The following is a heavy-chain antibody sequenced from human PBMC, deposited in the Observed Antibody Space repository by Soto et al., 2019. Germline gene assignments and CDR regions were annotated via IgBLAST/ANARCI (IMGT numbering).Heavy chain of an antibody. V-gene: IGHV4-59*01. CDR1: GASISDYF. CDR3: ARGTYCGSDCYWTLDY. J-gene: IGHJ4*02. Sequence: SETLSLTCTVAGASISDYFWTWIRQPPGKGLEWIGYFYYGETTNKKSSLNSRFTVSVDTSKGQFSLKVTSVTTADTAVYYCARGTYCGSDCYWTLDYWGQGKMVT. CDR2: FYYGETT. D-gene: IGHD2-21*02.